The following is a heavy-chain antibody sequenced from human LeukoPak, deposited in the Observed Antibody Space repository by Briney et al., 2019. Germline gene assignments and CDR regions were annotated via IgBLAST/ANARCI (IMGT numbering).Heavy chain of an antibody. V-gene: IGHV3-21*01. Sequence: GGSLRLSCAASGFTFSSHSMNWVRQAPGKGLEWVSSISTSSSYIHYADSMKGRITISRDNAKKLLYLQVNSLRAEDTAVYYCAVVVPAAYAGYMDVWGKGTTVTISS. CDR3: AVVVPAAYAGYMDV. D-gene: IGHD2-2*01. CDR2: ISTSSSYI. CDR1: GFTFSSHS. J-gene: IGHJ6*03.